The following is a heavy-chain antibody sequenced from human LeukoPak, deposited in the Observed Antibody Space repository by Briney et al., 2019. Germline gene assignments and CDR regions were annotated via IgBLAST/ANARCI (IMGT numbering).Heavy chain of an antibody. J-gene: IGHJ4*02. CDR2: IYHSGSA. CDR3: ARPRLYCSGRSCYKKAGYYFDY. D-gene: IGHD2-15*01. Sequence: PSETLSLTCTVSRYSISSGYCWAWIRQPPGKGLEWIGSIYHSGSAYYDASLKSRVTMSVDTSKNQFSLNLNSVTAADTAVYYCARPRLYCSGRSCYKKAGYYFDYWGQGTLVTVSS. CDR1: RYSISSGYC. V-gene: IGHV4-38-2*02.